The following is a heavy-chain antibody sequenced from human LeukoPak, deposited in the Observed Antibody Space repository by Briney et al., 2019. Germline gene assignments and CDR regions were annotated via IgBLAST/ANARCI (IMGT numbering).Heavy chain of an antibody. Sequence: GGSLRLPCAASGFTFSSYSMNWVRQAPGKGLEWVSSISSSSSYIYYADSVKGRFTISRDNAKNSLYLQMNSLRAEDTAVYYCARGITGTLFGVRDGMDVWGQGTTVTVSS. CDR1: GFTFSSYS. V-gene: IGHV3-21*01. J-gene: IGHJ6*02. CDR2: ISSSSSYI. D-gene: IGHD1-20*01. CDR3: ARGITGTLFGVRDGMDV.